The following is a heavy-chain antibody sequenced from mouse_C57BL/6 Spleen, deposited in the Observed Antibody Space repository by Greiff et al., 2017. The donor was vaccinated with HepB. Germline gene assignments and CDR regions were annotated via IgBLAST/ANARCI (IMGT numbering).Heavy chain of an antibody. CDR2: INPSSGYT. V-gene: IGHV1-4*01. CDR3: ARRDYDGLFAY. Sequence: QVQLKQSGAELARPGASVKMSCKASGYTFTSYTMHWVKQRPGQGLEWIGYINPSSGYTKYNQKFKDKATLTADKSSSTAYMQLSSLTSEDSAVYYCARRDYDGLFAYWGQGTLVTVSA. CDR1: GYTFTSYT. J-gene: IGHJ3*01. D-gene: IGHD2-4*01.